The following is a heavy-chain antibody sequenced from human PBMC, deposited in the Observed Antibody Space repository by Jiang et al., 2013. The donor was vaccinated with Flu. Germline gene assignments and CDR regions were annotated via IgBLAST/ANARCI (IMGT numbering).Heavy chain of an antibody. Sequence: QTLSLTCTVSGGSISSGGYSWTWIRQPPGKGLEWIGYIYHSGSSYYNPSLKSRVTISVDRSKNQFSLKLSSVTAADTAVYYCATSTVTSFEAFDVWGQGTVVTVSS. CDR3: ATSTVTSFEAFDV. CDR1: GGSISSGGYS. V-gene: IGHV4-30-2*01. J-gene: IGHJ3*01. CDR2: IYHSGSS. D-gene: IGHD4-17*01.